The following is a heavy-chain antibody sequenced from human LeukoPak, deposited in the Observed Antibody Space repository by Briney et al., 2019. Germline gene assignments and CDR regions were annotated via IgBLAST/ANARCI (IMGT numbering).Heavy chain of an antibody. CDR3: ARGLGSGSTK. CDR1: GFTVSSNY. Sequence: PGGSLRLSCAASGFTVSSNYMSWVRQAPGKGLEWVSVIYSGGTTYYADAVKGRFTISRDNAKNSLYLQMNSLRAEDTAVYYCARGLGSGSTKWGQGTLVTVSS. V-gene: IGHV3-53*01. J-gene: IGHJ4*02. D-gene: IGHD2-2*01. CDR2: IYSGGTT.